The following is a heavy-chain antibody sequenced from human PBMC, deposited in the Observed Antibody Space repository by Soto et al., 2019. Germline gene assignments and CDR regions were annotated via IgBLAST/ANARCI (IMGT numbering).Heavy chain of an antibody. CDR2: VYYTGST. Sequence: PSETQSLTCSVSGGSISGSYWSWIRQSPGKGLEWLGYVYYTGSTNYSPSLRSRVSISVDTSKNEFSLRLSSVTAADTAVYFCARSVAVPGAHIDYWGQGTQVTVS. D-gene: IGHD6-19*01. CDR3: ARSVAVPGAHIDY. J-gene: IGHJ4*02. CDR1: GGSISGSY. V-gene: IGHV4-59*01.